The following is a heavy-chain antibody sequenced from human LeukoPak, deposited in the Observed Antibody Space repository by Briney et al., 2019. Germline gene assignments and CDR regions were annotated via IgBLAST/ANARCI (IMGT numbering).Heavy chain of an antibody. CDR2: INHSGST. J-gene: IGHJ4*02. Sequence: SETLSLTCAVYGGSFSGYYWSWIRQPPGKGLEWIGEINHSGSTNYNPCLKSRVTISVDTSKNQFSLKLSSVTAADTAVYYCARGSVLLWFGEPNRSYYFDYWGQGTLVTVSS. V-gene: IGHV4-34*01. CDR1: GGSFSGYY. D-gene: IGHD3-10*01. CDR3: ARGSVLLWFGEPNRSYYFDY.